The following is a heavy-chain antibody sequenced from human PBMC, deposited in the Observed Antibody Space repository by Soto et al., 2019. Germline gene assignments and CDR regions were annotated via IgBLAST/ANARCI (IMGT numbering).Heavy chain of an antibody. CDR2: IYSGGST. V-gene: IGHV3-53*01. CDR1: GFTVSSNY. CDR3: ARGGTYYYDSSGYTFDY. D-gene: IGHD3-22*01. J-gene: IGHJ4*02. Sequence: GGSLRLSCAASGFTVSSNYMSWVRQAPGKGLEWVSVIYSGGSTYYADSVKGRFTISRDNSKNTLYLQMNSLRAEDTAVYYCARGGTYYYDSSGYTFDYWGQGTLVTVSS.